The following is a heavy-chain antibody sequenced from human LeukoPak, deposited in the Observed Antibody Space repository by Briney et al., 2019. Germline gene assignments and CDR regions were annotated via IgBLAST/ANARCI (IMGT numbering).Heavy chain of an antibody. CDR3: ARQTRSVEPLTY. CDR1: GFTFSDYY. V-gene: IGHV3-11*03. J-gene: IGHJ4*02. D-gene: IGHD1-1*01. Sequence: GESLRLSCAASGFTFSDYYMTWIRQAPGKGLEWVSCISGRSSYTNYADSVKGRFTISRDNAKNSLYLEMNSLRADDTAVYFCARQTRSVEPLTYWGPGTLVTVSS. CDR2: ISGRSSYT.